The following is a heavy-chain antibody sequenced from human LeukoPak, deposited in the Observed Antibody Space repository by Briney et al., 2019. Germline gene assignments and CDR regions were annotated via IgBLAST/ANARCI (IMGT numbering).Heavy chain of an antibody. CDR2: IKQDGSEK. J-gene: IGHJ4*02. Sequence: GGSLRLSCAASGFTFSTYWMSWVRQAPGKGLEWVANIKQDGSEKYYVDSVKGRFTISRDNAKNSLYLQMNSLRAEDTAVYYCASSPRIFNDILTGYSVNLDYWGQGTLVTVSS. CDR3: ASSPRIFNDILTGYSVNLDY. V-gene: IGHV3-7*01. CDR1: GFTFSTYW. D-gene: IGHD3-9*01.